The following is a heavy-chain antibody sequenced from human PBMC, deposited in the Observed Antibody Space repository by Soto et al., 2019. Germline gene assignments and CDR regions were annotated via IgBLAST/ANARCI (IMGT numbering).Heavy chain of an antibody. CDR3: AKCMTTVTTFPFDI. D-gene: IGHD4-17*01. Sequence: GGSLRLSCAASGFTFSSYAMHWVRQAPGKGLEYVSAISSNGGSTYYANSVKGRFTISRDNSKNTLYLQMNSLRAEDTAVYYCAKCMTTVTTFPFDIWGQGTTVTVSS. J-gene: IGHJ3*02. CDR2: ISSNGGST. V-gene: IGHV3-64*04. CDR1: GFTFSSYA.